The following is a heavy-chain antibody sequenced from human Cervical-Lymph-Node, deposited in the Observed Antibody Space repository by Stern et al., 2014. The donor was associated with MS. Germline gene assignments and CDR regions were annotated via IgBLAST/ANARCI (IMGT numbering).Heavy chain of an antibody. J-gene: IGHJ6*02. D-gene: IGHD3-3*01. Sequence: QVQLVQSGAEVKKPGASVKVSCKTSGYIFTGYYIHWVRQAPGQGLEWMAWINPNTGGTKYAQKIQVRFTMSRDTSISTAYVELSSLTSDDTAVYYCARDQRGITIFGVVTDYYYLGMDVWGQGTTVTVSS. V-gene: IGHV1-2*02. CDR3: ARDQRGITIFGVVTDYYYLGMDV. CDR1: GYIFTGYY. CDR2: INPNTGGT.